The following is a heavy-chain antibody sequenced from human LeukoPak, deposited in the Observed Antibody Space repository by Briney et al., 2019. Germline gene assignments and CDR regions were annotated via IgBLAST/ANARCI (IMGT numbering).Heavy chain of an antibody. Sequence: PSETLSLTCTVSGGSISSSTYYWGRIRQPPGKGLEWIGNIYYSGSTYYNPSLKSRVTISVDTSKNQFSLKLSSVTAADTAVYYCARRPTGSIAVAGNYFDYWGQGTLVAVSS. J-gene: IGHJ4*02. CDR1: GGSISSSTYY. CDR2: IYYSGST. CDR3: ARRPTGSIAVAGNYFDY. D-gene: IGHD6-19*01. V-gene: IGHV4-39*01.